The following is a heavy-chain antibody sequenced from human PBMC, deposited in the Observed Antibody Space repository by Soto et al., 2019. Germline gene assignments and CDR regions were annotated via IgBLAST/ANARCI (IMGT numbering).Heavy chain of an antibody. D-gene: IGHD3-22*01. CDR2: IIPIFGTA. V-gene: IGHV1-69*13. CDR3: ARDKIPYYYDSSGYYHFDY. J-gene: IGHJ4*02. Sequence: SVKVSGKASGVTFSSYAISWVRQAPGQGLEWMGGIIPIFGTANYAQKFQGRVTITADESTSTAYMELSSLRSEDTAVYYCARDKIPYYYDSSGYYHFDYWGQGTLVTVSS. CDR1: GVTFSSYA.